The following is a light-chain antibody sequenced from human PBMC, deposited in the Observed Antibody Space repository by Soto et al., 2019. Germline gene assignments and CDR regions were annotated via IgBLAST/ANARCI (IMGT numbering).Light chain of an antibody. CDR3: QHYNSYSEA. Sequence: DIQMNQSPSTLSGSVGDRVTITCLASQTTSSWLAWYQQKPGKAPKLLIYKASTLKSGVPSRFSGSGSGTEFTLTISSLQPDDFATYYCQHYNSYSEAFGQGTKVDNK. CDR1: QTTSSW. V-gene: IGKV1-5*03. CDR2: KAS. J-gene: IGKJ1*01.